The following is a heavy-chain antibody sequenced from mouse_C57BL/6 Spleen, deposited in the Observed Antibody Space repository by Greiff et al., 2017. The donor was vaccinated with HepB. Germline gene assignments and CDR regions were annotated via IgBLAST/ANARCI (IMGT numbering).Heavy chain of an antibody. J-gene: IGHJ1*03. D-gene: IGHD1-1*01. CDR3: TRGGTTVVDYWYFDV. V-gene: IGHV1-15*01. CDR2: IDPETGGT. Sequence: QVQLQQSGAELVRPGASVTLSCKASGYTFTDYEMHWVKQTPVHGLEWIGAIDPETGGTAYNQKFKGKAILTADKSSSTAYMELRSLTSEDSAVYYCTRGGTTVVDYWYFDVWGTGTTVTVSS. CDR1: GYTFTDYE.